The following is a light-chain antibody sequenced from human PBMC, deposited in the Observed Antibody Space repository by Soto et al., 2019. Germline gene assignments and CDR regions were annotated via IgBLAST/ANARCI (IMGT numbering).Light chain of an antibody. CDR1: QDIGSW. CDR3: QQGGSFPIT. CDR2: GAS. Sequence: DIQMTQSPSSESASVGDRVTITCRASQDIGSWLAWYQQKPGKAPDLLIYGASSLQSGVPSRFYGSGSGTDFTLTISSLQPEDFATYYCQQGGSFPITFGQGTRLEIK. V-gene: IGKV1-12*01. J-gene: IGKJ5*01.